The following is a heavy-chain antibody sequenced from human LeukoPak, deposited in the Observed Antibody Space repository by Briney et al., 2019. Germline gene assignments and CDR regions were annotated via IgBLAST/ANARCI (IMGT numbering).Heavy chain of an antibody. J-gene: IGHJ4*02. CDR1: GFTFSSYW. D-gene: IGHD3-22*01. CDR3: AREGYYDSSGYYLRGGYFDY. V-gene: IGHV3-7*01. CDR2: IKQDGSEK. Sequence: GGSLRLSCAASGFTFSSYWMSWVRQAPGKGLEWVANIKQDGSEKYYVDSVKGRFTISRDNAKNSLYLQMNSLRAEDTAVYYCAREGYYDSSGYYLRGGYFDYWGQGTLVTVSS.